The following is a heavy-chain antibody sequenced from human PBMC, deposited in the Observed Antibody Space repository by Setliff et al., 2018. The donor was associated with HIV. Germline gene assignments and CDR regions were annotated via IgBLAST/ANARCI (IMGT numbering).Heavy chain of an antibody. CDR3: ARSILSSVWYLRTGPGWFDP. D-gene: IGHD6-19*01. Sequence: ASVKVSCKASGYTFTSYGISWVRQAPGQGLEWMGWISAYNGNTNYAQKLQGRVTMTTDTSTSTAYMELRSLRSDDTAVYYCARSILSSVWYLRTGPGWFDPWGQGTLVTVSS. CDR1: GYTFTSYG. V-gene: IGHV1-18*01. J-gene: IGHJ5*02. CDR2: ISAYNGNT.